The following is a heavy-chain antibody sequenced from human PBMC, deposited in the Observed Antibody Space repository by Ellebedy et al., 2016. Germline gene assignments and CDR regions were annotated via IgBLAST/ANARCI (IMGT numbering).Heavy chain of an antibody. CDR2: ISSSGSNI. CDR3: ARGVGGTSLNWFDP. J-gene: IGHJ5*02. CDR1: GSTFSCYT. V-gene: IGHV3-21*01. D-gene: IGHD3-16*01. Sequence: GESLKISXAASGSTFSCYTMNWVRQAPGKGLEWVSSISSSGSNIFYADSVKGRFTISRDNAKNSLFLQMNSLRVEDTAVYYCARGVGGTSLNWFDPWGQGTLVTVSS.